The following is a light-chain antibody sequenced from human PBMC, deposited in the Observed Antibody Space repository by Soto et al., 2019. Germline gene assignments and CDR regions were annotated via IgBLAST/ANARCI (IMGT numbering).Light chain of an antibody. V-gene: IGKV1-39*01. CDR2: AAS. CDR3: QQTFNTPHT. Sequence: DIQMTQSPSSLSASVGDRVSITCRASQGISPYLNWYHQKPEKAPKLLIYAASTLQSGVPSRFSGSGSGTDFTLNISSLQPEDFATYYCQQTFNTPHTFGQGTKVEVK. CDR1: QGISPY. J-gene: IGKJ1*01.